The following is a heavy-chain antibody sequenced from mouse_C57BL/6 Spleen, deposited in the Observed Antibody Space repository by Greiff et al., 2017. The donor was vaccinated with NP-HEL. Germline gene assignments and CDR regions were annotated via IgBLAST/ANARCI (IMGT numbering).Heavy chain of an antibody. V-gene: IGHV7-3*01. CDR2: IRNKANGYTT. D-gene: IGHD2-2*01. CDR1: GFTFTDYY. Sequence: EVQLVESGGGLVQPGGSLSLSCAASGFTFTDYYMSWVRQPPGKALEWLGFIRNKANGYTTEYSASVKGRFTISRDNSQSILYLQMNALRAEDSATYYCARSGGYDGGGFDYWGQGTTLTVSS. CDR3: ARSGGYDGGGFDY. J-gene: IGHJ2*01.